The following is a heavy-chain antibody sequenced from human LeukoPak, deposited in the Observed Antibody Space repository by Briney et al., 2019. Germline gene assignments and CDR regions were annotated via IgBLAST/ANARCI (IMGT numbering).Heavy chain of an antibody. J-gene: IGHJ4*02. CDR1: GASISPYY. CDR2: IYYSGST. CDR3: ARGRSGSYHSPFDY. Sequence: SETLSLTCTVSGASISPYYWSWIRQPPGKGLEWIGYIYYSGSTNYNPSLESRVTISVDTSKNRFSLSLDSVTAADTAVYYCARGRSGSYHSPFDYWGQGTLVTVSS. V-gene: IGHV4-59*13. D-gene: IGHD1-26*01.